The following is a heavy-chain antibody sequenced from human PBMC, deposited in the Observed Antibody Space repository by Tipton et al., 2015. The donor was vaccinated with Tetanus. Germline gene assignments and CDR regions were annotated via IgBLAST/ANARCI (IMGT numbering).Heavy chain of an antibody. J-gene: IGHJ4*02. CDR2: GVSSGRT. V-gene: IGHV4-39*02. D-gene: IGHD1-7*01. Sequence: GLVKPSETLSLTCSVSGGSIDSSNYYWAWVRQPPGKGLEWLGSGVSSGRTYYNPSLKSRVTTFVDTSKNRFSLRLNSMTAADTGVYYCARANYDSSKKGPFDSWGQGSLVIVSS. CDR1: GGSIDSSNYY. CDR3: ARANYDSSKKGPFDS.